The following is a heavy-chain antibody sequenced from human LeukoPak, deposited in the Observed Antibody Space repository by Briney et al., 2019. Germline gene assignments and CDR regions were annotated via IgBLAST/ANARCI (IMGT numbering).Heavy chain of an antibody. D-gene: IGHD6-13*01. J-gene: IGHJ5*02. V-gene: IGHV4-39*01. CDR3: ARRGRQQLVRFDP. Sequence: PSETLSLTCTVSGGSISSSSYYWGWIRPPPGKGLNWTGSIYYSGSTYYNPSLKSRVTISVDTSKNQFSLKLSSVTAADTAVYYCARRGRQQLVRFDPWGQGTLVTISS. CDR2: IYYSGST. CDR1: GGSISSSSYY.